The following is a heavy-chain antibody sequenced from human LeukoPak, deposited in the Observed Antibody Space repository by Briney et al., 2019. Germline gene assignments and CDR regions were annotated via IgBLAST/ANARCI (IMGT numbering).Heavy chain of an antibody. V-gene: IGHV4-39*01. D-gene: IGHD3-22*01. J-gene: IGHJ3*01. CDR3: ARTHSSLDAFDV. Sequence: TSETLSLTCSVSGGSISVSGYYWGWIRQSPEKGLEWIANIYYSGTTYYSPSLESRVTISVETPKSQFSLRMTSVAAADTAVYYCARTHSSLDAFDVWGQGTMVIVSS. CDR2: IYYSGTT. CDR1: GGSISVSGYY.